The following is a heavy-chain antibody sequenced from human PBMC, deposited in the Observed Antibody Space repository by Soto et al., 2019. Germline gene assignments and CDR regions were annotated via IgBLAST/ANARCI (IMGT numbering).Heavy chain of an antibody. J-gene: IGHJ3*02. CDR3: ARVWGGAFDI. CDR1: GGSIRSYD. Sequence: SETLSLTSTVSGGSIRSYDWSWIRQPPGKGLEWIGYIYYSGSTNYNPSLKSRVTISVDTSKNQFSLKLSSVTAADTAVYYCARVWGGAFDIWGQGTMVTVSS. V-gene: IGHV4-59*01. CDR2: IYYSGST. D-gene: IGHD3-10*01.